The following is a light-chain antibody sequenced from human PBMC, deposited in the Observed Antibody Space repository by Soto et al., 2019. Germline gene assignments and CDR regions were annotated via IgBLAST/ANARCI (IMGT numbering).Light chain of an antibody. CDR1: QSVSSNY. V-gene: IGKV3-20*01. Sequence: EIVLTQSPGTLSLSPGERATLSCRASQSVSSNYLAWYQQKPGQATRLLIYGASSRATGIPDRFSGSGSGTDFTLTISGLEPEDFAVYYCQQYGNSPWTFGQGTKVEIK. CDR2: GAS. J-gene: IGKJ1*01. CDR3: QQYGNSPWT.